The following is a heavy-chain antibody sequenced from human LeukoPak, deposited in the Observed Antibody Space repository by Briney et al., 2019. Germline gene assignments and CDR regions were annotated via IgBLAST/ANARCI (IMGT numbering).Heavy chain of an antibody. V-gene: IGHV4-39*07. CDR3: ARPISSQGYFGVVID. Sequence: PSETLSLTCTVSGDSISSSRHYWGWIRQPPGKGLEWIGNIYHSGSPYYNPSLKSRVTISVDTSKNQFSLKLSSVTAADTAVYYCARPISSQGYFGVVIDWGQGTLVTVSS. J-gene: IGHJ4*02. D-gene: IGHD3-3*01. CDR1: GDSISSSRHY. CDR2: IYHSGSP.